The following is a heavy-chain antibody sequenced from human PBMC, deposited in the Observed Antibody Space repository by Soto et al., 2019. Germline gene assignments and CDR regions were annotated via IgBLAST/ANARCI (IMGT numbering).Heavy chain of an antibody. CDR1: GFTFSNYW. V-gene: IGHV3-74*01. Sequence: EVQLVESGGGLVQPGGSLRLSCAASGFTFSNYWIHWVRQAPGKGLVWVSRIDKEGSDTNYADSVKGRFTISRDNAKNTVYLQMNSLRAEDTAVYYCVRDQATLPALFDHWGQGTLVTVSS. CDR3: VRDQATLPALFDH. D-gene: IGHD2-2*01. CDR2: IDKEGSDT. J-gene: IGHJ4*02.